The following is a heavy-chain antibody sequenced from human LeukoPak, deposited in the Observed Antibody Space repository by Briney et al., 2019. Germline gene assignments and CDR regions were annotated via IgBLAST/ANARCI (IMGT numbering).Heavy chain of an antibody. D-gene: IGHD2-2*01. V-gene: IGHV5-51*01. CDR1: GYSFTSYW. Sequence: GESLKISCKASGYSFTSYWIGWVRQMPGKGLEWMGIIYPGDSDTGYSPSFRAQVTISADKSINTAYLQWSSLKASDTAMYYCARPCSSSYCYAGPWGQGTLVTVSS. CDR3: ARPCSSSYCYAGP. J-gene: IGHJ5*02. CDR2: IYPGDSDT.